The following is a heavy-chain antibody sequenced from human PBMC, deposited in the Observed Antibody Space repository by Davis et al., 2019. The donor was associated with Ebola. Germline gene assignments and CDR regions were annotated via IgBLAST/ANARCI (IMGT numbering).Heavy chain of an antibody. CDR3: ARDSYDFWSGYSHYYYGMDV. Sequence: PGGSLRLSCAASGFTFSDYYMSWIRQAPGKGLEWVSYISSSGSTIYYADSVKGRFTISRDNAKSSLYLQMSSLRADDTALYYCARDSYDFWSGYSHYYYGMDVWGKGTTVTVSS. CDR2: ISSSGSTI. V-gene: IGHV3-11*01. D-gene: IGHD3-3*01. CDR1: GFTFSDYY. J-gene: IGHJ6*04.